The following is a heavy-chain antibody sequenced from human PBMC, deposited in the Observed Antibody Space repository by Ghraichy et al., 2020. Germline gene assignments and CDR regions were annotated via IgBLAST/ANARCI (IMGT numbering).Heavy chain of an antibody. V-gene: IGHV4-30-2*01. D-gene: IGHD6-6*01. CDR3: ARTSIAARRGAGDSGYFDY. CDR2: IYHSGST. Sequence: TLSLTCAVSGGSISSGGYSWSWIRQPPGKGLEWIGYIYHSGSTYYNPSLKSRVTISVDRSKNQFSLKLSSVTAADTAVYYCARTSIAARRGAGDSGYFDYWGQGTLVTVSS. J-gene: IGHJ4*02. CDR1: GGSISSGGYS.